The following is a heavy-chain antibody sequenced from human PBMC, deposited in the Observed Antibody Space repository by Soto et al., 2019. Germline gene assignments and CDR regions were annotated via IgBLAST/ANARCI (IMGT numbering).Heavy chain of an antibody. CDR1: GDTFTANY. Sequence: ASVKVSCKASGDTFTANYIHWVRQAPGQGFEWMGLINPKSGGTKYPQKFQGRVTMTRDTSLSTVYMTLTRLTSDDKAVYYCARDLSKGGGSAGFDYWGQGTLVTVSS. CDR2: INPKSGGT. D-gene: IGHD1-26*01. CDR3: ARDLSKGGGSAGFDY. V-gene: IGHV1-2*02. J-gene: IGHJ4*02.